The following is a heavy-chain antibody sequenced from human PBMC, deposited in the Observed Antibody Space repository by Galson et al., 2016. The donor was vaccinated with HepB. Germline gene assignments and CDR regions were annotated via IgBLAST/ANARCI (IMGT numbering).Heavy chain of an antibody. CDR1: GFTFTHYG. J-gene: IGHJ4*02. D-gene: IGHD3-22*01. CDR3: AEDMRVYRGNLDYLDS. Sequence: SLRLSCAISGFTFTHYGMHWVRQAPGKGLECVAVISYDGTNKFYADSVKGRFTISRDDSKNTLFLQMDSLRAEDTAVYYCAEDMRVYRGNLDYLDSWGQGALVTVSS. V-gene: IGHV3-30*18. CDR2: ISYDGTNK.